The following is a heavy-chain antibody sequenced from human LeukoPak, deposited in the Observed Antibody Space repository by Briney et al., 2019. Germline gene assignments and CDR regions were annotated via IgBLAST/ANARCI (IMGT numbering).Heavy chain of an antibody. V-gene: IGHV3-20*04. CDR2: ISWKGDTT. J-gene: IGHJ3*01. D-gene: IGHD6-6*01. CDR1: GFTFNNYA. Sequence: GGSLRLSCAASGFTFNNYAMTWVRQTPGKGPEWVSLISWKGDTTAYAESVRGRFTISRDNAKNSLYLQINSLRAEDTAVYYCARSSYSSSSSVWGQGTMVTVSS. CDR3: ARSSYSSSSSV.